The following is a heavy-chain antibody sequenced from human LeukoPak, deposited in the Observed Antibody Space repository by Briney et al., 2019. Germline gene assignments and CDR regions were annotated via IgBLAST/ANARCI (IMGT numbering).Heavy chain of an antibody. Sequence: KTSETLSLTCIVSGASISSSRYYWGWIRQPPGKGLEWIGSIYYSGTTYYNPSLKSRVTISVDTSKNQFSLSLSSVTAADTAVYYCARQTYYYDSSGLRRAFDVWGQRTMVTVSS. CDR2: IYYSGTT. CDR1: GASISSSRYY. J-gene: IGHJ3*01. V-gene: IGHV4-39*07. CDR3: ARQTYYYDSSGLRRAFDV. D-gene: IGHD3-22*01.